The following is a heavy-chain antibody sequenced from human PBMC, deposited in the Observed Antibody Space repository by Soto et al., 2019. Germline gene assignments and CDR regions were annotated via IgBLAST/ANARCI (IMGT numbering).Heavy chain of an antibody. CDR3: ARRDYGGNSRADY. J-gene: IGHJ4*02. CDR2: IYHSGST. Sequence: QVQLQESGPGLVKPSGTLSLTCAVSGGSISSSNWWSWVRQPPGKGLEWIGEIYHSGSTNYNPSLKSRVTRSVAKSRNQFSLKLSSVTAADTAVYYCARRDYGGNSRADYWGQGTLVTVSS. V-gene: IGHV4-4*02. D-gene: IGHD4-17*01. CDR1: GGSISSSNW.